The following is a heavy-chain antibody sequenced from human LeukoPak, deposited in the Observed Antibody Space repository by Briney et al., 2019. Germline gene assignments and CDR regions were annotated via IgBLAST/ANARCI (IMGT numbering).Heavy chain of an antibody. CDR3: ARNADLRFLEWFPWFDP. V-gene: IGHV4-31*03. CDR1: GGSISSSNFF. CDR2: IYYSGST. J-gene: IGHJ5*02. D-gene: IGHD3-3*01. Sequence: PSETLSLTCTVSGGSISSSNFFWGWIRQHPGKGLEWIGYIYYSGSTYYNPSLKSRVTISVDTSKNQFSLKLSSVTAADTAVYYCARNADLRFLEWFPWFDPWGQGTLVTVSS.